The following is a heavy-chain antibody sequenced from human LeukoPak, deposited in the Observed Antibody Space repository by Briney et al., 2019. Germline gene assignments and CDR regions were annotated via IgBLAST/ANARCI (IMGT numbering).Heavy chain of an antibody. J-gene: IGHJ4*02. D-gene: IGHD5-18*01. CDR3: ARVQDTAMGRVDY. V-gene: IGHV1-69*13. CDR2: IIPIFGTA. Sequence: SVKVSCKASGGTFSSYAISWVRQAPGQGLEWMRGIIPIFGTANYAQKFQGRDTITADESTSTAYMELSSLRSEDTAVYYCARVQDTAMGRVDYWGQGTLVTVSS. CDR1: GGTFSSYA.